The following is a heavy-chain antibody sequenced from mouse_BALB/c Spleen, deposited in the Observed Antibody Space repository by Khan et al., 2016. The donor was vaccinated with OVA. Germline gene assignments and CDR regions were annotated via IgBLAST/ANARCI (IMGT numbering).Heavy chain of an antibody. D-gene: IGHD2-3*01. V-gene: IGHV2-6*02. J-gene: IGHJ4*01. CDR2: IWSDGST. Sequence: QVQLKESGPGLVAPSQSLSITCTVSGFSLTSYGVHWVRQPPGKGLEWLVVIWSDGSTNYNSVLKSRLSISKDNSKSQVFLKMNSLQTDDTDIYYCARWFDGYSSLYAMDYWGQGTSVTVSS. CDR1: GFSLTSYG. CDR3: ARWFDGYSSLYAMDY.